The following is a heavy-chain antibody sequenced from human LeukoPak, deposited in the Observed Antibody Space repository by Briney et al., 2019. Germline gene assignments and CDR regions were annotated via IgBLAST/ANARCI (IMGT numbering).Heavy chain of an antibody. CDR3: ARSDHTYYYDSSGYTQPVD. CDR2: ISYDGSNK. V-gene: IGHV3-30-3*01. Sequence: GRSLRLSCAASGFTFSSYAMHWVRQAPGKGLEWVAVISYDGSNKYYADSVKGRFTISRDNSKNTLYLQMNSLRAEDTAAYYCARSDHTYYYDSSGYTQPVDWGQGTLVTVSS. CDR1: GFTFSSYA. D-gene: IGHD3-22*01. J-gene: IGHJ4*02.